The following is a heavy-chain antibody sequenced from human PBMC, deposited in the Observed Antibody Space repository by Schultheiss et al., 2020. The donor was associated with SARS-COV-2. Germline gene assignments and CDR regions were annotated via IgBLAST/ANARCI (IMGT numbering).Heavy chain of an antibody. CDR1: GFTFSSYG. V-gene: IGHV3-33*01. Sequence: GGSLRLSCAASGFTFSSYGMHWVRQAPGKGLEWVAVIWYDGSNKYYADSVKGRFTISRDNSKNTLYLQMNSLRAEDTAVYYCARDSVWYYDFWSGYYYYYGMDVRGQGTTVTVSS. CDR3: ARDSVWYYDFWSGYYYYYGMDV. CDR2: IWYDGSNK. J-gene: IGHJ6*02. D-gene: IGHD3-3*01.